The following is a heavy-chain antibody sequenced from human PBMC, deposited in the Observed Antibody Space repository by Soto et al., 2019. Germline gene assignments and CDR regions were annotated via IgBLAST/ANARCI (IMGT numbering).Heavy chain of an antibody. CDR1: GYSFTDYH. D-gene: IGHD2-8*01. CDR2: INPKSGGT. V-gene: IGHV1-2*04. CDR3: ARGDSTDCSNGVCSFFYNHDMDV. J-gene: IGHJ6*02. Sequence: ASLKVSCKSSGYSFTDYHIHWVRQAPGQGLEWLGRINPKSGGTSTAQKFQGWVTMTTDTSISTASMELTRLTSDDTAIYYCARGDSTDCSNGVCSFFYNHDMDVWGQGTTVTVSS.